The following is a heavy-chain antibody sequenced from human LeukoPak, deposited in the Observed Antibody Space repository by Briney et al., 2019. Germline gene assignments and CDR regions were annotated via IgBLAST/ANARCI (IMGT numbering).Heavy chain of an antibody. J-gene: IGHJ4*02. V-gene: IGHV4-34*01. CDR3: SRERVLRY. CDR2: NNHSGPT. Sequence: SCVRQAPGKGIESIGKNNHSGPTNNNPSLKSRLNISVDTSKNEFSKKLSPMTDKDTAVYYCSRERVLRYWGKGTLVTVSS.